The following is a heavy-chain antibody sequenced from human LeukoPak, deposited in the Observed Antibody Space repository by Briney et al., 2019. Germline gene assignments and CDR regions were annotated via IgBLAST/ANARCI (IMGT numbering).Heavy chain of an antibody. CDR1: GGSIGSFY. V-gene: IGHV4-59*01. CDR3: ARGSVLLAMDV. Sequence: SETLSLTCSVSGGSIGSFYWNWIRQPPGKGQEWIGYIYNSGSTNYNPSLKSRVTISVDASKNEFSLKLRSVTAADTAVYYCARGSVLLAMDVWGKGTTVTISS. D-gene: IGHD3-16*01. J-gene: IGHJ6*03. CDR2: IYNSGST.